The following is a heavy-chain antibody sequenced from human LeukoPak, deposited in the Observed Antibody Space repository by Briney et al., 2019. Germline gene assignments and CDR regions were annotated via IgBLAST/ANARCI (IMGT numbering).Heavy chain of an antibody. Sequence: GESLKISCKGSGYSFTSYWIGWVHQMPGKGLEGMGITYPGDSDTRYSPAFQGQVTISADKSISTAYLQWSSLKASDTAMYYCARHYYYYYYMDVWGKGTTVTVSS. CDR1: GYSFTSYW. V-gene: IGHV5-51*07. J-gene: IGHJ6*03. CDR3: ARHYYYYYYMDV. CDR2: TYPGDSDT.